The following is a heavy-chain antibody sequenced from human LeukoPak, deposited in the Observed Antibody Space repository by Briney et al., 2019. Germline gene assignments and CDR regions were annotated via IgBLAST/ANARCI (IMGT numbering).Heavy chain of an antibody. CDR2: IRHDGSNK. V-gene: IGHV3-30*02. Sequence: GGSLRLSCAASGFTFSSYGMHWVRQAPGKGLEWVAFIRHDGSNKYYADSVKGRFTISRDNSKNTLYLQMNSLRAEDTAVYYCAKVSGGYYYYYMDVWGKGTTVTISS. CDR1: GFTFSSYG. D-gene: IGHD3-16*01. J-gene: IGHJ6*03. CDR3: AKVSGGYYYYYMDV.